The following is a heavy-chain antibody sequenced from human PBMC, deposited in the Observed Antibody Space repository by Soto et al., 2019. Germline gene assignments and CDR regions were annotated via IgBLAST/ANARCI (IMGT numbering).Heavy chain of an antibody. Sequence: GGSLRLSCAASGFTFSSYSMNWVRQAPGKGLEWVSYISSSSSTIYYADSVKGRFTISRDNAKNSLYLQMNSLRDEDTAVYYCARGNDYGGKAYYYYGMDVWGQGTTVTVSS. D-gene: IGHD4-17*01. J-gene: IGHJ6*02. CDR1: GFTFSSYS. V-gene: IGHV3-48*02. CDR3: ARGNDYGGKAYYYYGMDV. CDR2: ISSSSSTI.